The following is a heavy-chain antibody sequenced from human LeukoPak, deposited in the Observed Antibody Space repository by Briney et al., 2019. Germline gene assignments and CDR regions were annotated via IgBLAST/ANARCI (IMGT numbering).Heavy chain of an antibody. CDR1: GFTFSSYA. Sequence: GGSLRLSCAASGFTFSSYAMHWVRQAPGKGLEWVAVISYDGSNKYYADSVKGRFTISRDNSKNTLYLQMNSLRAEDTAVYYCAGDVLPAGNIVAGMSYWGQGTLVTVSS. V-gene: IGHV3-30-3*01. J-gene: IGHJ4*02. CDR3: AGDVLPAGNIVAGMSY. D-gene: IGHD6-19*01. CDR2: ISYDGSNK.